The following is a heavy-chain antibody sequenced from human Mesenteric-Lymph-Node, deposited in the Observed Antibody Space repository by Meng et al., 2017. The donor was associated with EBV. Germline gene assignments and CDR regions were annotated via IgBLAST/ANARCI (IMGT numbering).Heavy chain of an antibody. D-gene: IGHD6-19*01. V-gene: IGHV3-53*01. CDR3: ARGSSGWYYYFDY. Sequence: GPLGEVGGGLIQPGGSLRLSCAVSGFIVSGNFMSGVRQAPGKGLEWVSVIEKGGGTYHADSVKGRFTISRDNSKDTLYLQMNSLRAEDTAIYYCARGSSGWYYYFDYWGQGTLVTVSS. CDR2: IEKGGGT. J-gene: IGHJ4*02. CDR1: GFIVSGNF.